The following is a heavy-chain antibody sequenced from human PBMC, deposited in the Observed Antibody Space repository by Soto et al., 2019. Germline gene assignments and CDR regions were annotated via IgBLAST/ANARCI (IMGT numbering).Heavy chain of an antibody. CDR2: IYPGDSDT. J-gene: IGHJ4*02. CDR1: GYSFNIYW. Sequence: PGESLKISCQGSGYSFNIYWIAWVRQMPGKGLEWMGIIYPGDSDTRYSPYFQGQVTISVDKSISTTYLQWSSLRASDTAMYYCARGGDPFDSWGQGTLVTVSS. V-gene: IGHV5-51*01. D-gene: IGHD4-17*01. CDR3: ARGGDPFDS.